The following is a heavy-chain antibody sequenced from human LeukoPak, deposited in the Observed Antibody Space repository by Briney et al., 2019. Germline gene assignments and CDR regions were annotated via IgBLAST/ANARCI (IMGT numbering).Heavy chain of an antibody. Sequence: GGSLRLSCTASGYTFNSYAMSWVRQAPGKGLEWVSGISGSGTSTYYADSVKGRFTISRDNSKNTLYLQMDSLRAEDTALYYCAKEPASGSCFDYWGQGTLVTVSS. V-gene: IGHV3-23*01. D-gene: IGHD3-10*01. CDR1: GYTFNSYA. J-gene: IGHJ4*02. CDR2: ISGSGTST. CDR3: AKEPASGSCFDY.